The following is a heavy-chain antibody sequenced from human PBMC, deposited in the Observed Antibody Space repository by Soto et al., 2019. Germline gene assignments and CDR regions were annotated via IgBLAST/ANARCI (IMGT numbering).Heavy chain of an antibody. J-gene: IGHJ4*02. V-gene: IGHV4-39*01. CDR3: ARHQQVYSSSWWGLDY. Sequence: SDTMSLTCTVSGGCIGSSSYYWCWMRQPPGKGLEWIGSIYYSGSTYYNPSLKSRVTISVDTSKNQFSLKLSSVTAADTAVYYCARHQQVYSSSWWGLDYWVQGPLVTVSA. D-gene: IGHD6-13*01. CDR1: GGCIGSSSYY. CDR2: IYYSGST.